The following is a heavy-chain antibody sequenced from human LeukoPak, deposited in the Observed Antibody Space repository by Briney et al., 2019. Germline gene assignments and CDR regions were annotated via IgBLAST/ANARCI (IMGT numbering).Heavy chain of an antibody. D-gene: IGHD1-7*01. CDR3: AKDLNWNYVSDAFDI. Sequence: GGSLRLSCAASGFTFSSHGMHWVRQAPGKGLEWVTAIWSDGSNKFYADSVKGRLTISRDNPRNTLYLQMNSLRAEDTAVYYCAKDLNWNYVSDAFDIWGQGTMVTVSS. CDR1: GFTFSSHG. J-gene: IGHJ3*02. CDR2: IWSDGSNK. V-gene: IGHV3-33*06.